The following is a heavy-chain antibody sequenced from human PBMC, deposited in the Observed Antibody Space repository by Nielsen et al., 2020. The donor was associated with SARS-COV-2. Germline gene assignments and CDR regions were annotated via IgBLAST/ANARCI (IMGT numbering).Heavy chain of an antibody. Sequence: GESLKISCAASEFTFNSYGMHWVRQASGKGLEWVGRIRSRLNSYATAYAASVKGRFTISRDDSSNTAYLQMNSLKTEDTAVYYCARQDSSGWFKYYYYMDVWGKGTTVTVSS. CDR1: EFTFNSYG. D-gene: IGHD6-19*01. J-gene: IGHJ6*03. CDR2: IRSRLNSYAT. CDR3: ARQDSSGWFKYYYYMDV. V-gene: IGHV3-73*01.